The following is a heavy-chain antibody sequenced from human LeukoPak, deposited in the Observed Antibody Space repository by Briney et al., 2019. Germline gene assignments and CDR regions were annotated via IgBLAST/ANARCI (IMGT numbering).Heavy chain of an antibody. CDR3: SSTSCPMCGMDV. J-gene: IGHJ6*02. CDR1: GFTVSSNY. Sequence: GGSLRLSCAASGFTVSSNYMRWVRQAPGKGLEWVSVIYSGGSTYYADSVKGRFTISRDNSKNTLYLQMNSLRAEDTAVYYCSSTSCPMCGMDVWGQGTTVTVSS. CDR2: IYSGGST. D-gene: IGHD2-2*01. V-gene: IGHV3-66*02.